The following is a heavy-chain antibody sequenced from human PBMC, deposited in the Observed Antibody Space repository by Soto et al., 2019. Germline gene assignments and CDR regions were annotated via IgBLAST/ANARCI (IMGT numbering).Heavy chain of an antibody. CDR2: ISHSGST. CDR3: ARGGLLPDY. J-gene: IGHJ4*02. D-gene: IGHD6-19*01. Sequence: QLQLRESGSGLVKPSQTLSLTCAVSGGSISSGGHSWSWIRQPPGKGLEWIGYISHSGSTYYNPSLKSRVTISVDRSKNQFSLKLSSVTAADTAVYYCARGGLLPDYWGQGTLVTVSS. CDR1: GGSISSGGHS. V-gene: IGHV4-30-2*01.